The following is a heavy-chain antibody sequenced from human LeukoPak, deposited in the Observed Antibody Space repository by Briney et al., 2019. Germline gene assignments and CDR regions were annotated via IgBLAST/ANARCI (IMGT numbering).Heavy chain of an antibody. CDR3: AKDRWAYYYDSSEFDY. D-gene: IGHD3-22*01. V-gene: IGHV3-9*01. CDR2: ISWNSGNL. J-gene: IGHJ4*02. Sequence: GRSLRLSCAASGFTFDDYAMHWVRQAPGKGLEWASGISWNSGNLGYADSVKGRFTISRDNSKNTLYLQMNSLRAEDTAVYYCAKDRWAYYYDSSEFDYWGQGTLVTVSS. CDR1: GFTFDDYA.